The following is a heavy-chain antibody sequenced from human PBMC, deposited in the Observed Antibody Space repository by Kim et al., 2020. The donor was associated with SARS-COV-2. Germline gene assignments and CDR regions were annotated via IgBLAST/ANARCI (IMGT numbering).Heavy chain of an antibody. V-gene: IGHV5-51*01. Sequence: GESLKISCKGSGYSFSNYWIGWVRQMPGKGLEWMGIIYPGDSDTRYSPSFQGQVTISADKSNTISYLLWSSLKASDTAMYYCARREVVGWFDPWGQGTLV. CDR3: ARREVVGWFDP. CDR2: IYPGDSDT. CDR1: GYSFSNYW. J-gene: IGHJ5*02. D-gene: IGHD2-15*01.